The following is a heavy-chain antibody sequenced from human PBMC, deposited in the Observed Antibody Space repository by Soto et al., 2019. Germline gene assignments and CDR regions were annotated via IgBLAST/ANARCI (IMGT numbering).Heavy chain of an antibody. D-gene: IGHD3-16*02. CDR2: ISGSGGST. CDR1: GFTFSSYA. CDR3: AKDNMITFGGVIGKNYFDY. V-gene: IGHV3-23*01. J-gene: IGHJ4*02. Sequence: PGGALRLSCAASGFTFSSYAMSWVRQAPGKGLEWVSAISGSGGSTYYADSVKGRFTISRDNSKNTLYLQMNSLRAEDTAVYYCAKDNMITFGGVIGKNYFDYWGQGTLVTVSS.